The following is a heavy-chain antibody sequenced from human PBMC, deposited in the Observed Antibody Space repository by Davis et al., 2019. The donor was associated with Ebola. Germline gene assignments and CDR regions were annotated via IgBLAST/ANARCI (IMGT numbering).Heavy chain of an antibody. CDR2: INPSGGST. Sequence: ASVKVSCKASGYTFTSYYMHWVRQAPGQGLEWMGIINPSGGSTSYAQKFQGRVTMTRDTSTSTVYMELSSLRSEDAAVYYCARDHEQWLARYYFDYWGQGTLVTVSS. D-gene: IGHD6-19*01. CDR3: ARDHEQWLARYYFDY. CDR1: GYTFTSYY. V-gene: IGHV1-46*03. J-gene: IGHJ4*02.